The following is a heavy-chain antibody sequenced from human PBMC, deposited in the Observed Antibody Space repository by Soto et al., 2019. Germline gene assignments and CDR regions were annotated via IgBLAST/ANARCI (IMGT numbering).Heavy chain of an antibody. D-gene: IGHD4-4*01. CDR3: VTGSPVYGGNYGGPGAYDY. CDR2: IGAYNGNT. J-gene: IGHJ4*02. CDR1: GYTFKSFG. V-gene: IGHV1-18*01. Sequence: VQLVQSGPEVRDPGASVKVSCKASGYTFKSFGISWMRQAPGQGLEWMGWIGAYNGNTYYTHKFQDRVTMARDRSTNTASMDLRSPRADDAAVYYCVTGSPVYGGNYGGPGAYDYWGQGSLVVVSS.